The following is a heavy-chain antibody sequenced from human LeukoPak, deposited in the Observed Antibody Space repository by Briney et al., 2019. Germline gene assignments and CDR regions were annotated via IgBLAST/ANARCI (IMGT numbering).Heavy chain of an antibody. CDR3: ARVGYSGYGFDPRDAFDI. J-gene: IGHJ3*02. D-gene: IGHD5-12*01. Sequence: GGSLRLSCAASGFPFSSYWMTWVRQAPGKGLEWVANIKQDGGEKYYVDSVKGRFTISRDNAKNSLYLQMNSLRAEDTAVYYCARVGYSGYGFDPRDAFDIWGQGTMVTVSS. CDR1: GFPFSSYW. CDR2: IKQDGGEK. V-gene: IGHV3-7*01.